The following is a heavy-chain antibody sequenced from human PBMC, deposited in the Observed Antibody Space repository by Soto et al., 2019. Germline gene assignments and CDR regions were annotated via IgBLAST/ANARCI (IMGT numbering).Heavy chain of an antibody. J-gene: IGHJ6*02. CDR1: GFTFSSYA. Sequence: QVQLVESGGDVVQPGRSLRLSCAASGFTFSSYAMHWVRQAPGKGLEWVAVISYDGSNKYYADSVKGRFTMSRDNSKNTLYLQMNSLRGEDTAVYYCARDHGGNHYYYGMDVWGQGTTVTVSS. CDR3: ARDHGGNHYYYGMDV. D-gene: IGHD2-15*01. CDR2: ISYDGSNK. V-gene: IGHV3-30-3*01.